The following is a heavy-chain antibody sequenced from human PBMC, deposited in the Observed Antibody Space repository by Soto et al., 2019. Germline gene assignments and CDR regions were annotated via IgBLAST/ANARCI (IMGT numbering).Heavy chain of an antibody. Sequence: QVQLQQWGAGLLKPSETLSLTCAVYGGSFSGYYWSWIRQPPGKGLEWIGEINHSGSTNYNPSLKSRVTISVDTSKNQFSLKLSSVTAADTAVYYSARGTWVRSDFDIWGQGTMVTVYS. D-gene: IGHD3-10*01. V-gene: IGHV4-34*01. J-gene: IGHJ3*02. CDR2: INHSGST. CDR3: ARGTWVRSDFDI. CDR1: GGSFSGYY.